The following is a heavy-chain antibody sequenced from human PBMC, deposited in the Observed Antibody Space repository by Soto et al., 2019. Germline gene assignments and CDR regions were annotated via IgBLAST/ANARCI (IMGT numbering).Heavy chain of an antibody. D-gene: IGHD3-22*01. CDR1: GFSLSTSGMC. Sequence: GSGPTLVNPTQTLTLTCTFSGFSLSTSGMCVSWIRQPPGKALEWLALIDWDDDKYYSTSLKTRLTISKDTSKNQVVLTMTNMDPVDTATYYCARTTYYYDSSGYYSDYYGMDVWGQGTTVTVSS. CDR3: ARTTYYYDSSGYYSDYYGMDV. CDR2: IDWDDDK. V-gene: IGHV2-70*01. J-gene: IGHJ6*02.